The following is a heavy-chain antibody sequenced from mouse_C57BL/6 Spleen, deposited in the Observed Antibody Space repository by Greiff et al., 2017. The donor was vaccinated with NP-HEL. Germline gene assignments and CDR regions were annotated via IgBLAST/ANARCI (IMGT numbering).Heavy chain of an antibody. CDR2: INPSNGGT. J-gene: IGHJ1*03. D-gene: IGHD1-1*01. CDR3: ARQITTVVADWYFDV. Sequence: VQLQQPGTELVKPGASVKLSCKASGYTFTSYWMHWVKQRPGQGLEWIGNINPSNGGTNYNEKFKSKATLTVDKSSSTAYMQLSSLTSEDSAVYYCARQITTVVADWYFDVWGTGTTVTVSS. V-gene: IGHV1-53*01. CDR1: GYTFTSYW.